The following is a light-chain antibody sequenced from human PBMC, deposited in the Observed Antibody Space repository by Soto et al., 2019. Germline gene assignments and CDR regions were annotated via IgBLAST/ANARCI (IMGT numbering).Light chain of an antibody. CDR3: GTWDSSLSARV. Sequence: QSVLTQPPSVSAAPGQKVTISSSGSSSSIGSNYVSWYQQFPGTAPKLLIYDNNKRPSGIPDRFSGSKSGTSATLGITGLQTGDEADYYCGTWDSSLSARVFGGGTKLTVL. V-gene: IGLV1-51*01. CDR1: SSSIGSNY. J-gene: IGLJ3*02. CDR2: DNN.